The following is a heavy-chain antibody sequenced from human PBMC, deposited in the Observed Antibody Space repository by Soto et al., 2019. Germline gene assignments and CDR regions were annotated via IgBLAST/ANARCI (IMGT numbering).Heavy chain of an antibody. D-gene: IGHD2-15*01. CDR1: GFTFSSYA. J-gene: IGHJ4*02. CDR3: AKDPSPRYCSGGSCYYFDY. V-gene: IGHV3-23*01. CDR2: ISGGGGST. Sequence: GGSLRRSCAASGFTFSSYAMIWVRRAPGKGLEWVSAISGGGGSTYYADSVKGRFTISRDNSKNTLYLQMNSLRAEDTAVYYCAKDPSPRYCSGGSCYYFDYWGQGTLVTVSS.